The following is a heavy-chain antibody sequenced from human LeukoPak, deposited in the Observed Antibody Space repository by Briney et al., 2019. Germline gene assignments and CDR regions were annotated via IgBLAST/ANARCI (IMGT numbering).Heavy chain of an antibody. CDR1: GYTFTGYY. D-gene: IGHD3-3*01. J-gene: IGHJ4*02. CDR3: AKYSALLRFLEWLSDFDY. CDR2: INPNSGGT. Sequence: ASVKVSCKASGYTFTGYYMHWVRQAPGQGLEWMGWINPNSGGTNYAQKFQGRVTMTRDTSISTAYMELSRLRSDDTAVYYCAKYSALLRFLEWLSDFDYWGQGTLVTVSS. V-gene: IGHV1-2*02.